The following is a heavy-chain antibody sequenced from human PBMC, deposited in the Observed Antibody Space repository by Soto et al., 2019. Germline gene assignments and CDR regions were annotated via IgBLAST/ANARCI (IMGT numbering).Heavy chain of an antibody. Sequence: SVSNAWMNWVRQAPGKGLEWVGRIKSKTDGGTTDYAAPVKGRFTISRDDSKNTLYLQMNSLKTEDTAVYYCTTDPMSTMVDLWGQGTMVTVSS. CDR1: SVSNAW. D-gene: IGHD3-10*01. V-gene: IGHV3-15*07. J-gene: IGHJ3*01. CDR3: TTDPMSTMVDL. CDR2: IKSKTDGGTT.